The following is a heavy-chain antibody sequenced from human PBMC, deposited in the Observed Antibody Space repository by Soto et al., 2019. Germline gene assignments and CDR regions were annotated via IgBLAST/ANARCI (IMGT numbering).Heavy chain of an antibody. CDR1: GFNFSAYG. Sequence: QVQLVESGGGVVQPGRSLRLSCAASGFNFSAYGMHWVRQAPGTGLELVALLSFDASKKYYADSVKGRFTISRDTSRNPFYLQRNGFRVEDRAFYYGGGGAAAGGRGPRVTVSS. CDR3: GGGAAA. CDR2: LSFDASKK. J-gene: IGHJ4*02. V-gene: IGHV3-30*03. D-gene: IGHD3-16*01.